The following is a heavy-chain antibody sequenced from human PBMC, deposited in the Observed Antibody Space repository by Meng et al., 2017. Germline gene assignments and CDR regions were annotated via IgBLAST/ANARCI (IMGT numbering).Heavy chain of an antibody. Sequence: QVHVVKSGAEVKKPGASVKVSCKASGYTFTSYAMHWVRQAPGQRLEWMGWINAGNGNTKYSQKFQGRVTITRDTSASTAYMELSSLRSEDTAVYYCARDKLKTFDPWGQGTLVTVSS. CDR1: GYTFTSYA. J-gene: IGHJ5*02. CDR2: INAGNGNT. V-gene: IGHV1-3*01. CDR3: ARDKLKTFDP.